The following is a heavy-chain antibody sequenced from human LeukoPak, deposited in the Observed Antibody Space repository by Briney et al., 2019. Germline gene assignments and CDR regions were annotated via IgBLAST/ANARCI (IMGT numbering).Heavy chain of an antibody. CDR1: GGSISSYY. J-gene: IGHJ5*02. Sequence: SETLSLTCTVSGGSISSYYWSWIRQPPGKGLEWIGYFYTSGSTNYNPSLKSRVTISVDTSKNQFSLKLSSVTAADTAVYYCARHVHYYDFWSGYYNWFDPWGQGTLVTVSS. V-gene: IGHV4-4*09. CDR3: ARHVHYYDFWSGYYNWFDP. CDR2: FYTSGST. D-gene: IGHD3-3*01.